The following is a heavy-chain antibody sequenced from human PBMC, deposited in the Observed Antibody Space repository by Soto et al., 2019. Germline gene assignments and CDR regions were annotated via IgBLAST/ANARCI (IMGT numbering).Heavy chain of an antibody. CDR2: ISYDGSNK. J-gene: IGHJ4*02. Sequence: GGSLRLSCAASGFTFSSYGMHWVRQAPGKGLEWVAVISYDGSNKYYADSVKGRFTISRDNSKNTLYLQMNSLRAEDTAVYYCAKAYSSGWYGPLKDYWGQGTLVTVSS. CDR3: AKAYSSGWYGPLKDY. V-gene: IGHV3-30*18. D-gene: IGHD6-19*01. CDR1: GFTFSSYG.